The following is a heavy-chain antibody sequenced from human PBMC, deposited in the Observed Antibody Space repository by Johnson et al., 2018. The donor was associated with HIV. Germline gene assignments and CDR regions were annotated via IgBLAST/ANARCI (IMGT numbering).Heavy chain of an antibody. Sequence: EQLVESGGGLVKPGGSLRLSCAASGFTFSNAWMSWVRQAPGKGLEWVGRIKSKTDGGTTDYAAPVKGRFTLSRADSKNTLYLHMNSLKTADTAVYYCTTLSGSYDFDIWVQGTMVTVSS. CDR3: TTLSGSYDFDI. D-gene: IGHD1-26*01. J-gene: IGHJ3*02. CDR2: IKSKTDGGTT. CDR1: GFTFSNAW. V-gene: IGHV3-15*01.